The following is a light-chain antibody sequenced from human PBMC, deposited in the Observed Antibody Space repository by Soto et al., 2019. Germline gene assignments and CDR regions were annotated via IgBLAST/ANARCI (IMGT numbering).Light chain of an antibody. CDR3: QHYTTYSPRT. CDR1: QSISKW. V-gene: IGKV1-5*01. CDR2: DAS. J-gene: IGKJ1*01. Sequence: DIQMTQSPSTLSASVGDRVTITCRASQSISKWLAWYQQKPGKAPNLLIYDASSMGSGVPSRFSGSGSGTEYTPPISSLQPADSSTYYCQHYTTYSPRTFGQGTKVEI.